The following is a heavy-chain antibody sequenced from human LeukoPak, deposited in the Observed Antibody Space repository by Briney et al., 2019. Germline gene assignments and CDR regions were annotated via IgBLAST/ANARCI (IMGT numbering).Heavy chain of an antibody. CDR3: ARAPLRADIVVVPAATPYYYYYGMDV. V-gene: IGHV1-69*01. Sequence: SVKVSCTASGGTFSSYAISWVRQAPGQGLEWMGGIIPIFGTANSAQKFQGRVTITADESTSTAYMELSSLRSEDTAVYYCARAPLRADIVVVPAATPYYYYYGMDVWGKGTTVTVSS. J-gene: IGHJ6*04. CDR1: GGTFSSYA. CDR2: IIPIFGTA. D-gene: IGHD2-2*01.